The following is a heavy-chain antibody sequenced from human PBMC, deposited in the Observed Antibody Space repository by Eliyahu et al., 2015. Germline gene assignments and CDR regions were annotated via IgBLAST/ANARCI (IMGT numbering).Heavy chain of an antibody. V-gene: IGHV4-39*01. J-gene: IGHJ3*02. Sequence: QLQLQESGPGLVKPSETLSLTCTVSGGSISSRNHYWGWIRQSPGKGLEWIGSIYYSGSTYYNPSLKSRVTMSVDTSKNQFSLKLSSVIAADTAVYYCANYPRGYRNGWDAFDIWGQGTMVTVSS. CDR3: ANYPRGYRNGWDAFDI. CDR1: GGSISSRNHY. CDR2: IYYSGST. D-gene: IGHD5-18*01.